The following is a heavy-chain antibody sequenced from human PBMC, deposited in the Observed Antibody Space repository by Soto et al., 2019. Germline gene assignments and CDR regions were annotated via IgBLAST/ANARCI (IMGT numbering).Heavy chain of an antibody. CDR1: GDSISNLDYF. V-gene: IGHV4-39*01. CDR3: ARQVPAAIRLGWFDP. CDR2: IYYSGST. J-gene: IGHJ5*02. Sequence: PSETLSLTCSVSGDSISNLDYFWAWIRQPPGQALEYIGYIYYSGSTYYRPSLKSRVTISVDTSKNQFSLKLSSVTAADTAVYYCARQVPAAIRLGWFDPWGQGTLVTVSS. D-gene: IGHD2-2*02.